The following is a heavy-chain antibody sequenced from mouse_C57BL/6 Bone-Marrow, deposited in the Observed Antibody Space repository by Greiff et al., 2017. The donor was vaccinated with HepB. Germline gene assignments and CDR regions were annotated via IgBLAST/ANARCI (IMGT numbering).Heavy chain of an antibody. CDR1: GFNIKNYY. Sequence: EVHLQQSGAELVKPGASVKLSCTTSGFNIKNYYMHWVKQRPEQGLEWIGRIDPEDGDTKYAPNFQGKATITADTSSNTAYLQLSSLTSEDTAVYYCARAGACADPWFAYWGQGTAVTVSA. CDR3: ARAGACADPWFAY. V-gene: IGHV14-2*01. J-gene: IGHJ3*01. CDR2: IDPEDGDT.